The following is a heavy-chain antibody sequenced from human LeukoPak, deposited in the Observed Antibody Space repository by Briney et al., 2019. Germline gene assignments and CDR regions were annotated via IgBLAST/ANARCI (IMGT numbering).Heavy chain of an antibody. Sequence: GGSPRLSCAASGFTFSNYWMHWVRQAPGKGLVWVSRINSDGRSTKYADSVKGRFTISRDNAKNTLYLQMNSLRAEDTAVYYCVRDRAVSPFPPDAFDMWGQGTMVTVAS. J-gene: IGHJ3*02. V-gene: IGHV3-74*01. CDR3: VRDRAVSPFPPDAFDM. D-gene: IGHD4-17*01. CDR2: INSDGRST. CDR1: GFTFSNYW.